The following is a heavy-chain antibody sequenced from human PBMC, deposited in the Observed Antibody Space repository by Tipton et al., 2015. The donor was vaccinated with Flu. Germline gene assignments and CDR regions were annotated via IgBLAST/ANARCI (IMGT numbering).Heavy chain of an antibody. D-gene: IGHD2-8*01. CDR1: GFTVSSNY. Sequence: CAASGFTVSSNYMSWVRQAPGKGLEWVSVIYSGGSTYYADSVKGRFTISRDNSKNTLYLQMNSLRAEDTAVYYCARVRREGVLDFWGQGTMVPASS. CDR2: IYSGGST. J-gene: IGHJ3*01. V-gene: IGHV3-66*01. CDR3: ARVRREGVLDF.